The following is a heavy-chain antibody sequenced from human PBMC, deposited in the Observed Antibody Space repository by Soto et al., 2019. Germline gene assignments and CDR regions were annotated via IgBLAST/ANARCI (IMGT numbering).Heavy chain of an antibody. J-gene: IGHJ4*02. CDR2: IYYSGST. CDR3: ARWPYYYDSSGYVDDREF. V-gene: IGHV4-31*02. Sequence: SETLSLTCTVSGGSISSGGYYWSWIRQHPGKGLEWIGYIYYSGSTYYNPSLKSRVTISVDTSKNQFSLKLSSVTAADTAVYYCARWPYYYDSSGYVDDREFWGQGNLVTVSS. CDR1: GGSISSGGYY. D-gene: IGHD3-22*01.